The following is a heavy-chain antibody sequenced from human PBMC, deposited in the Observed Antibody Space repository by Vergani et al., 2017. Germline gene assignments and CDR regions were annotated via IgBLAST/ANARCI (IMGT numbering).Heavy chain of an antibody. Sequence: QVQLVQSGAEVKKPGSSVKVSCKASGGTFSSYTISWVRQAPGQGLEWMGRIIPILGIANYAQKFQGRVTITADKSTSTAYMELSSLRSEDTAVYYCARDPELWGEPLGPMVDYWGQGTLVTVSS. V-gene: IGHV1-69*08. D-gene: IGHD2-21*01. CDR3: ARDPELWGEPLGPMVDY. CDR1: GGTFSSYT. CDR2: IIPILGIA. J-gene: IGHJ4*02.